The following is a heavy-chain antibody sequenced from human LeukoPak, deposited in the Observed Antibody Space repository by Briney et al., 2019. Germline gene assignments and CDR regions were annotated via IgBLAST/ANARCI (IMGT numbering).Heavy chain of an antibody. V-gene: IGHV3-7*01. D-gene: IGHD3-22*01. Sequence: GSLRLSCAASGFTFSKSWMSWVRQAPGKGLEWVANINDDEREKYYVDSVKGRFSISRDNAKNSLYLQLNSLRVEDTAVYYCAKDLHDSSGYYYGRGLDYWGQGTLVTVSS. CDR2: INDDEREK. CDR3: AKDLHDSSGYYYGRGLDY. J-gene: IGHJ4*02. CDR1: GFTFSKSW.